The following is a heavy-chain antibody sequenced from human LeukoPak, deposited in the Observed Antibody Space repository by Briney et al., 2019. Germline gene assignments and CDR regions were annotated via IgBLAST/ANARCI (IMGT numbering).Heavy chain of an antibody. J-gene: IGHJ3*02. V-gene: IGHV3-11*04. CDR2: ISSSGNAV. CDR3: ARAFLDGFDI. CDR1: GFTFSDYF. Sequence: GGSLRLSCAASGFTFSDYFMTWIRQAPGEGLEWVSYISSSGNAVYHADSVKGRFTISRDNAKNSLYLQLNSLRAEDTAVYYCARAFLDGFDIWGQGTMVTVSS. D-gene: IGHD2/OR15-2a*01.